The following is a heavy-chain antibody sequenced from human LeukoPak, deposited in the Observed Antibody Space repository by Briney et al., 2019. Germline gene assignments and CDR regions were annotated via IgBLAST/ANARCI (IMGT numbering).Heavy chain of an antibody. Sequence: PGGSLRLSCEGFGLTFSRDWMSWVRQAPGKGLEWVSIIYSGGSTYYADSVKGRFTISRDNSKNTLYLQMNSLRAEDTAVYHCARDDSGSGSYYYYGMDVWGQGTTVTVSS. D-gene: IGHD3-10*01. CDR3: ARDDSGSGSYYYYGMDV. J-gene: IGHJ6*02. CDR1: GLTFSRDW. V-gene: IGHV3-66*01. CDR2: IYSGGST.